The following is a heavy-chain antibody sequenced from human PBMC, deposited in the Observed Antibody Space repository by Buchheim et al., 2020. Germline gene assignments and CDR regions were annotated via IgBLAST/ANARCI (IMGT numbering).Heavy chain of an antibody. D-gene: IGHD2/OR15-2a*01. J-gene: IGHJ4*02. V-gene: IGHV3-30-3*01. CDR1: GFTFNIFA. CDR2: ISYDGSHQ. Sequence: QVQLVESGGGVVQPGRSLRLSCAASGFTFNIFAMHRVRQAPGKGLEWVASISYDGSHQFYADSVKGRFTIARDNSKNTLYLQMNSLRVEDTAVYYCAREITIEVIVRSFDSWGQGTL. CDR3: AREITIEVIVRSFDS.